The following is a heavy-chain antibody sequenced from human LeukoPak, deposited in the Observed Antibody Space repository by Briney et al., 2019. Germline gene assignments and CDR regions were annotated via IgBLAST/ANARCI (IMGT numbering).Heavy chain of an antibody. Sequence: PGRSLRLSCAASGFTFSTYAMHWVRQAPGKWLEWVAVISYDGNNKDYADSVKGRFAISRDSSKNTLYLQMNSLRPEDTAVYYCARDNYGMDVWGQGTTVTVSS. J-gene: IGHJ6*02. CDR3: ARDNYGMDV. CDR1: GFTFSTYA. V-gene: IGHV3-30*09. CDR2: ISYDGNNK.